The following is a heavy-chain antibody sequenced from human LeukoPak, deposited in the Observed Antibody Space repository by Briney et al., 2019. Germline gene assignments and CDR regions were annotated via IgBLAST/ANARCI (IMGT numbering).Heavy chain of an antibody. CDR2: IYYSGST. CDR1: GGSISSGDYY. J-gene: IGHJ3*02. CDR3: ARLTLGAFDI. D-gene: IGHD2/OR15-2a*01. Sequence: SETLSLTCTVSGGSISSGDYYWSWIRQPPGKGLEWIGYIYYSGSTYYNPSLKSRVTISVDTSKNQFSLKLSSVTAADTAVYYCARLTLGAFDIWAKGQWSPSLQ. V-gene: IGHV4-30-4*08.